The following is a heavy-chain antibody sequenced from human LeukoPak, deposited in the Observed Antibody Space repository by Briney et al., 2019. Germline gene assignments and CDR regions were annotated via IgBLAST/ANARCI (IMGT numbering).Heavy chain of an antibody. Sequence: GGSLRLSCAASGFTFSDYYMTWIRQAPGKGLEWVSHIAHSGDGMWYADAVKGRFTISRDNAKNLLFLQMDSLRAEDTAVYYCARGHYEMGVWGQGTTVIVSS. J-gene: IGHJ6*02. V-gene: IGHV3-11*01. CDR3: ARGHYEMGV. CDR2: IAHSGDGM. CDR1: GFTFSDYY.